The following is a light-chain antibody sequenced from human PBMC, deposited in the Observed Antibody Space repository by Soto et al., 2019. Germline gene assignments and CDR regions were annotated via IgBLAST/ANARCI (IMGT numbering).Light chain of an antibody. CDR2: AAS. Sequence: DIQMTQSPPSLSASVGDRVTITCRASQSISGYLNWYQQKPGKAPKVLIYAASSLQTGVPSRFSGSGSGTDFTLTISSLQPEDFATYFCQQSYSFPDTFDRGNKLEIK. J-gene: IGKJ2*01. CDR3: QQSYSFPDT. CDR1: QSISGY. V-gene: IGKV1-39*01.